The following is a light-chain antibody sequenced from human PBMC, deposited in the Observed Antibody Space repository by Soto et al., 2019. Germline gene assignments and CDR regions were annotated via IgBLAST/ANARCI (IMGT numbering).Light chain of an antibody. Sequence: QSVLTQPPSVSAAPGQKVTISCSGSSSNIGKSFVSWYQQLPATVPKLLIYDNDQRPSGIPDRFSGSKSGTSATLVITGRQTGNEADYYCGTWDRSLGVYVFGFGTKLTVL. CDR2: DND. J-gene: IGLJ1*01. V-gene: IGLV1-51*01. CDR3: GTWDRSLGVYV. CDR1: SSNIGKSF.